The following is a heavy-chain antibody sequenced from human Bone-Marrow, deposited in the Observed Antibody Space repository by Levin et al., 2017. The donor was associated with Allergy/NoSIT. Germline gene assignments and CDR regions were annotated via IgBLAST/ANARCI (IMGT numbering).Heavy chain of an antibody. V-gene: IGHV3-23*01. J-gene: IGHJ4*02. Sequence: GGSLRLSCAASGFTFINYAMSWVRQAPGKGLEWVSSTIGDGGNTYYAKSVKGRFTISRDNSQKMLYLQMNSLRVEDKALYYCANSWAYGGKDCYTDNVDYWGQGTLVTVSS. CDR2: TIGDGGNT. CDR1: GFTFINYA. CDR3: ANSWAYGGKDCYTDNVDY. D-gene: IGHD2-21*02.